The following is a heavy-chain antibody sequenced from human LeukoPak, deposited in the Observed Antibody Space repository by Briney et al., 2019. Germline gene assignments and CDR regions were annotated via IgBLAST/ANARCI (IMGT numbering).Heavy chain of an antibody. CDR3: ARLGARQMLEY. V-gene: IGHV3-23*01. D-gene: IGHD4-17*01. CDR2: ITASGGST. CDR1: GFTFSSYA. J-gene: IGHJ4*02. Sequence: PGGSLRLSCAVSGFTFSSYAMTWVRQTPGKGLEWVSAITASGGSTYYADSVKGRFTISRDNSKNTLYLQVNSLRAEDTAVYYCARLGARQMLEYWGQGTLVTVSS.